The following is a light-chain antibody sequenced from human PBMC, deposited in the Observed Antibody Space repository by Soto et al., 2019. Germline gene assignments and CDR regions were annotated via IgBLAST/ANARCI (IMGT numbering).Light chain of an antibody. Sequence: DIPMTQSPSSLSASVGDRVTITCRASQSISSYLNWYQQKPGKVPKLLIHTASSLQSGVPSRFSGSASGTDFTLTISSLHPEDFATYYCQQSYSSPHTFGQGTKVEVK. CDR1: QSISSY. CDR2: TAS. CDR3: QQSYSSPHT. V-gene: IGKV1-39*01. J-gene: IGKJ1*01.